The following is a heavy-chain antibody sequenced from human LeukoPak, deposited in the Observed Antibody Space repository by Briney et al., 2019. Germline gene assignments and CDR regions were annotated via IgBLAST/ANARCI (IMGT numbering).Heavy chain of an antibody. V-gene: IGHV3-66*01. J-gene: IGHJ5*02. CDR1: GFTFSITY. CDR3: ARVQFQWFDP. Sequence: GESLRLSCTASGFTFSITYMAWVRQAPGKGLEWVSVIYGGGDAYYADSVKGRFTIARDNSKKTVSLQMNNLRVDDTAVYHCARVQFQWFDPWGPGTLVTVSS. CDR2: IYGGGDA. D-gene: IGHD6-19*01.